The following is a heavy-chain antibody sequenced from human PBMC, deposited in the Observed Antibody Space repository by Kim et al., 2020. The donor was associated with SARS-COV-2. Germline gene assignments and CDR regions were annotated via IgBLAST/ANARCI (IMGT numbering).Heavy chain of an antibody. V-gene: IGHV4-34*01. CDR3: ARRPYYYDSSGYYSFDY. Sequence: SETLSLTCAVYGGSFSGYYWSWIRQPPGKGLEWIGEINHSGSTNYNPSLKSRVTISVDTSKNQFSLKLSSVTAADTAVYYCARRPYYYDSSGYYSFDYWG. J-gene: IGHJ4*01. D-gene: IGHD3-22*01. CDR1: GGSFSGYY. CDR2: INHSGST.